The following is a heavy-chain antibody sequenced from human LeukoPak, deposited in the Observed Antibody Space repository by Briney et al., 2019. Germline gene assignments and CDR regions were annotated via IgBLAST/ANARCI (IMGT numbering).Heavy chain of an antibody. J-gene: IGHJ4*02. Sequence: SCKASGYTFTDYYMHWVRQAPGKGLEWVAVVSYDGTKISYADSVKGRFTMSRDISKNTLYLQMNSLKPEDSALYYCARDRVQIWSYVGTFDSWGQGTLVTVSS. CDR2: VSYDGTKI. CDR1: GYTFTDYY. CDR3: ARDRVQIWSYVGTFDS. V-gene: IGHV3-30-3*01. D-gene: IGHD5-18*01.